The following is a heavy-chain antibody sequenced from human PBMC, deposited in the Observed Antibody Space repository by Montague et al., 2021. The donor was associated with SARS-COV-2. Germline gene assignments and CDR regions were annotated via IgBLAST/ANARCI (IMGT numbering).Heavy chain of an antibody. CDR3: ARVVGFGFDY. D-gene: IGHD2-21*01. Sequence: SETLSLTCTVSGGSISSSSYYWGWIRQPPGKGLEWIGSIYYSGSTYYNPSLKSRVTISVDTSKNQFSLKLSSVTAADTAVYYCARVVGFGFDYWGQGTLVTVSS. CDR1: GGSISSSSYY. V-gene: IGHV4-39*07. CDR2: IYYSGST. J-gene: IGHJ4*02.